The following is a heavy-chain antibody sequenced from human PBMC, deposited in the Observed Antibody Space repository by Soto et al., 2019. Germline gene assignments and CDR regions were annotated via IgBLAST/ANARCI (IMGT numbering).Heavy chain of an antibody. CDR1: GFTFDDYA. CDR2: ISWDGGST. CDR3: AKDMSSIAVRHYYDSSGYSATGMDV. D-gene: IGHD3-22*01. V-gene: IGHV3-43D*04. J-gene: IGHJ6*04. Sequence: EVQLVESGGVVVQPGGSLRLSCAASGFTFDDYAMHWVRQAPGKGLEWVSLISWDGGSTYNADSVKGRFTISRDNSKNSMYLQMNSLRAENNVLYYCAKDMSSIAVRHYYDSSGYSATGMDVWGKGTTVTVSS.